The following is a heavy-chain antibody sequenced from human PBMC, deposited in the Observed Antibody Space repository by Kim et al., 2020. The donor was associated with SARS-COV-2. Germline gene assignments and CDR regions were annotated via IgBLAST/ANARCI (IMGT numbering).Heavy chain of an antibody. CDR1: GGTFSSYA. V-gene: IGHV1-69*13. CDR3: ARGKLLLKSLYYYYGMDV. J-gene: IGHJ6*02. Sequence: SVKVSCKASGGTFSSYAISWVRQAPGQGLEWMGGIIPIFGTANYAQKFQGRVTITADESTSTAYMELSSLRSEDTAVYYCARGKLLLKSLYYYYGMDVWGQGTTVTVSS. CDR2: IIPIFGTA. D-gene: IGHD2-15*01.